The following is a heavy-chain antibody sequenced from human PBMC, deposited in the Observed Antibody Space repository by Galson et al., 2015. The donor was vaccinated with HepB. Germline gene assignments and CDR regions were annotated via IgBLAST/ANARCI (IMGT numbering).Heavy chain of an antibody. CDR2: ISGSGGST. Sequence: SLRLSCAASGFTFSSYAMSWVRQAPGKGLEWVSAISGSGGSTYYADSVKGRFTISRDNSKNTLYLQMNSLRAEDTAVYYCAKDSFTMVRGAVTPNYWGQGTLVTVSS. D-gene: IGHD3-10*01. CDR1: GFTFSSYA. J-gene: IGHJ4*02. CDR3: AKDSFTMVRGAVTPNY. V-gene: IGHV3-23*01.